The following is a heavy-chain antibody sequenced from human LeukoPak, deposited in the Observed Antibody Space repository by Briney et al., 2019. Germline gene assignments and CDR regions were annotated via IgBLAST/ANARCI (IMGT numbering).Heavy chain of an antibody. Sequence: GGSLRLSCAASGFTFSSYWMSWVRQAPGKGLEWVAVISDDGKKKIYADSVKGRFTISRDNSKNTLYLQMNSLRAEDTALYYCARAAAETGAFRDNWFDPWGQGTLVTVSS. D-gene: IGHD6-19*01. V-gene: IGHV3-30*03. J-gene: IGHJ5*02. CDR1: GFTFSSYW. CDR3: ARAAAETGAFRDNWFDP. CDR2: ISDDGKKK.